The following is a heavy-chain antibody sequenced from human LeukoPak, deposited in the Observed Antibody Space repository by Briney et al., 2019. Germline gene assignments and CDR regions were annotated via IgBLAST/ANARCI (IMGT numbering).Heavy chain of an antibody. J-gene: IGHJ4*02. V-gene: IGHV1-18*01. CDR1: GYTFTSYG. CDR3: AREERITIFGVVNHPFDY. CDR2: ISAYNGNT. D-gene: IGHD3-3*01. Sequence: VKVSCKASGYTFTSYGISWVRQAPGQGLEWMGWISAYNGNTNYAQKLQGRVTMTTDTSTSTAYMELRSLRSDDTAVYYCAREERITIFGVVNHPFDYWGQGTLVTVSS.